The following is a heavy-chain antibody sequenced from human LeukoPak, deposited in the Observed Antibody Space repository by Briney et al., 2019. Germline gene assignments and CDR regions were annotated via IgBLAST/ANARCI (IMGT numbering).Heavy chain of an antibody. Sequence: PSETLSLTCTVSGGSISSYYWSWIRQPPGKGLEWIGYIYYSGSTNYNPSLKSRVTISVDTSKNQFSLKLSSVNAADTAVYYCARDLRVSSAFDIWGQGTMVTVSS. D-gene: IGHD5/OR15-5a*01. CDR2: IYYSGST. J-gene: IGHJ3*02. CDR1: GGSISSYY. CDR3: ARDLRVSSAFDI. V-gene: IGHV4-59*01.